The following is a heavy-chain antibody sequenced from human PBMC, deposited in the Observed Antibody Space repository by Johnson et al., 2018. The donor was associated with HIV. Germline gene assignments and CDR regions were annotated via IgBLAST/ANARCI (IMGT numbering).Heavy chain of an antibody. V-gene: IGHV3-11*04. Sequence: QVQLVESGGGLVNPGGSLRLSCAASGFTFSNAWMTWVRQAPGKGLEWVSNIGGNGGNIYNADSVKGRFTISRDNAKNSLYLQMNSLRAEDTAVYYCAIGGCPGGFDIWGQGTMVTVSS. CDR2: IGGNGGNI. CDR3: AIGGCPGGFDI. D-gene: IGHD2-8*02. CDR1: GFTFSNAW. J-gene: IGHJ3*02.